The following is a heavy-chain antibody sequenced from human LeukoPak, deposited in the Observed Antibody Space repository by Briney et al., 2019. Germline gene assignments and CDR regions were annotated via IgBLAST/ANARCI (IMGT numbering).Heavy chain of an antibody. CDR1: GGSISSGDYY. CDR3: AREGGRDSSGYSLRCPDY. CDR2: IYYSGST. V-gene: IGHV4-30-4*01. J-gene: IGHJ4*02. D-gene: IGHD3-22*01. Sequence: SETLSLTCTVSGGSISSGDYYWSWIRQPPGKGLEWIVYIYYSGSTYYNPSLKSRVTISVDTSKNQFSLKLSSVTAADTAVYYCAREGGRDSSGYSLRCPDYWGQGTLVTVSS.